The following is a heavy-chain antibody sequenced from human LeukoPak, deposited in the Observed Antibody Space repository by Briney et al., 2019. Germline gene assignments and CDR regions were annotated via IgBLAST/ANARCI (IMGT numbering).Heavy chain of an antibody. CDR2: ISSSSSYI. Sequence: KPGGSLRLSCAASGFTFSSYSMNWVRQAPGKGLEWVSSISSSSSYIYYADSVKGRFTISRDNSKNTLYLQMNSLRAEDTAVYYCANDRLVPAALPLWYWGQGTLVTVSS. CDR1: GFTFSSYS. D-gene: IGHD2-2*01. CDR3: ANDRLVPAALPLWY. V-gene: IGHV3-21*01. J-gene: IGHJ4*02.